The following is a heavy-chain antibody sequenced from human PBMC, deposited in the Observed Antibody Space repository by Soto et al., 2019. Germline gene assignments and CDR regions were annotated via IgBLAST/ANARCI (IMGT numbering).Heavy chain of an antibody. CDR2: IKQDGSEK. V-gene: IGHV3-7*01. Sequence: EVQLVESGGGLVQPGGSLRLSCAASGFTFSSYWMSWVRQAPGKGLEWVVNIKQDGSEKYYVDSVKGRFTISRDNAKNSLYLQMNSLRAEDTAVYYCARAPAYYYMDVWGKGTTVTVSS. J-gene: IGHJ6*03. CDR3: ARAPAYYYMDV. CDR1: GFTFSSYW.